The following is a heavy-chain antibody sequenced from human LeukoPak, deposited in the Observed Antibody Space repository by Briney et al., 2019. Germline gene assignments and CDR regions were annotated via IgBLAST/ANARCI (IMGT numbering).Heavy chain of an antibody. Sequence: GGSLRLSCAASGFTFSDYYMNWVRQAPGKGLEWVSVLIGSSGSTDYADSVKGRFTISRDTSKNTLFLQMNSLRAEDTAIYYCAKGAYDYIEIGYFDSWGQGTLVTVSS. V-gene: IGHV3-23*01. CDR1: GFTFSDYY. CDR3: AKGAYDYIEIGYFDS. D-gene: IGHD5-12*01. J-gene: IGHJ4*02. CDR2: LIGSSGST.